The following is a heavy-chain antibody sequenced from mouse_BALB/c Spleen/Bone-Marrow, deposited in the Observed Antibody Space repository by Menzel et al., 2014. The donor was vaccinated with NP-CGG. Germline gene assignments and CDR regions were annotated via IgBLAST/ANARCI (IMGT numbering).Heavy chain of an antibody. CDR1: GFTFXDYY. D-gene: IGHD1-2*01. J-gene: IGHJ4*01. CDR2: ISDGGSYT. V-gene: IGHV5-4*02. CDR3: ARVLRPHYYAMDY. Sequence: EVKVEESGGGLVKPGGSLKLSCAASGFTFXDYYMYWVRQTPEKRLEWVATISDGGSYTYYPDSVKGRFTISRDNAKNNLYLQMSSLKSEDTAMYYCARVLRPHYYAMDYWGQGTSVTVSS.